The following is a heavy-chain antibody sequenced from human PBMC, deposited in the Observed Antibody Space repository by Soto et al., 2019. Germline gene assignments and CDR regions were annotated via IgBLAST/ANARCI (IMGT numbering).Heavy chain of an antibody. D-gene: IGHD3-16*01. CDR2: ISPYNDYT. V-gene: IGHV1-18*01. Sequence: QVQLVQSAAEVKKPGASVRVSCKASGYTFIRYGIAWVRQAPGQGLEWMGWISPYNDYTIYAQKLQGRVTMTADTSTRTVYRELRGLKSDDTAVYSGARGGYYDNTWGKLSHYGLDVW. CDR3: ARGGYYDNTWGKLSHYGLDV. J-gene: IGHJ6*01. CDR1: GYTFIRYG.